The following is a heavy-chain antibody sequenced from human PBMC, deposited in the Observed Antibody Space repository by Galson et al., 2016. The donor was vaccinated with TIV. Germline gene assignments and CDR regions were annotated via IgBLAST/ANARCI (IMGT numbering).Heavy chain of an antibody. CDR1: GFTVSSYW. Sequence: SLRLSCAASGFTVSSYWMHWVRQAPGKGLEGVARVNNDGSNTRYVDSVKGRFTISRDNAKKTLYLQMNSLRVDDTAVYYCARVSGMYTRFYYYYMDVWDKGTAVTVSS. V-gene: IGHV3-74*01. CDR3: ARVSGMYTRFYYYYMDV. D-gene: IGHD1-26*01. CDR2: VNNDGSNT. J-gene: IGHJ6*03.